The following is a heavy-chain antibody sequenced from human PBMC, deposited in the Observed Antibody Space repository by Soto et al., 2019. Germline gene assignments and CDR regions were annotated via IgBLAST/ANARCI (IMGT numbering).Heavy chain of an antibody. V-gene: IGHV3-33*01. J-gene: IGHJ6*02. CDR1: GFTFSNYG. D-gene: IGHD2-15*01. Sequence: PGGSLRLCCAASGFTFSNYGMHWVRQAPGKGLESVAVIWYDGSNKYYADSVKGRFTISRDNSKNTMYLQVNSLRAEDTAVYYCARDYSRYYGMDVWGQGTTVTVSS. CDR2: IWYDGSNK. CDR3: ARDYSRYYGMDV.